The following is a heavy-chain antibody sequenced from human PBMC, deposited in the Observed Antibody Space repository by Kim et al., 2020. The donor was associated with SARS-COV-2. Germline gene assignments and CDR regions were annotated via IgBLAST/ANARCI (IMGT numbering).Heavy chain of an antibody. V-gene: IGHV1-69*13. D-gene: IGHD2-8*01. CDR3: ARVAPIVLMVYASNDAFDI. Sequence: SVKVSCKASGGTFSSYAISWVRQAPGQGLEWMGGIIPIFGTANYAQKFQGRVTITADESTSTAYMELSSLRSEDTAVYYCARVAPIVLMVYASNDAFDIWGQGTMVTVSS. CDR1: GGTFSSYA. CDR2: IIPIFGTA. J-gene: IGHJ3*02.